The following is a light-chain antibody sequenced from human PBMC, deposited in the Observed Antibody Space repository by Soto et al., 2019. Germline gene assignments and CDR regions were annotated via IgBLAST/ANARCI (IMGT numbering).Light chain of an antibody. CDR3: QQRNSWPPIT. J-gene: IGKJ5*01. CDR2: DAS. CDR1: QSVRTY. V-gene: IGKV3-11*01. Sequence: EIVLTHSPVTMSLSPGERATLSCRASQSVRTYLAWYQVKPGQAPRLLIYDASSRASGVPARFSGSGSGTDFTLTISSLDPEDFALYYCQQRNSWPPITFGHGTRLEI.